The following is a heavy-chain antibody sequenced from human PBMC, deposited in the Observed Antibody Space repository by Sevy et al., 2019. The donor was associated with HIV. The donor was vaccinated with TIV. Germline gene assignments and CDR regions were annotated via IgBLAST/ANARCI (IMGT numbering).Heavy chain of an antibody. CDR1: GGSVSSGSYY. J-gene: IGHJ4*02. D-gene: IGHD2-15*01. V-gene: IGHV4-61*01. Sequence: SETLSLTCTVSGGSVSSGSYYWSWIRQPPGKGLEWIGYIYYSGSTNYNPSLKSRVTISVDTSKNQFSLKLSSVTAADTAVYYCARTDMSYCSSGSCYSYHFDYWGQGTLVTVSS. CDR2: IYYSGST. CDR3: ARTDMSYCSSGSCYSYHFDY.